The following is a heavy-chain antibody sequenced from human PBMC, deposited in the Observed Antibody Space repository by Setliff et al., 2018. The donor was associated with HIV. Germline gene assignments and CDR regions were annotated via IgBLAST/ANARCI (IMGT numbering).Heavy chain of an antibody. CDR3: VRWGLPYGIDA. J-gene: IGHJ4*02. CDR1: GFPFSNYW. D-gene: IGHD3-16*01. V-gene: IGHV3-7*01. Sequence: GGSLRLSCAASGFPFSNYWMGWVRQAPGKGLEWVANINQDGSAKDYVDSVKGRFTISRDNAKNSLYLQMHSLRAEDTAVYYCVRWGLPYGIDAWGQGTLVTVS. CDR2: INQDGSAK.